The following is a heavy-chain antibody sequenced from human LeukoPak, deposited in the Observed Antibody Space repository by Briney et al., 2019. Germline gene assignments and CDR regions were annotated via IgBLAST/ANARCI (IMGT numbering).Heavy chain of an antibody. V-gene: IGHV1-69*02. CDR1: VGTFSSYT. CDR3: ARWGTGTTNDY. D-gene: IGHD1-7*01. CDR2: IIPILGIA. J-gene: IGHJ4*02. Sequence: ASVKVSCKASVGTFSSYTISWVRQAPGQGLEWMGRIIPILGIANYAQKFQGRVTITADKSTSTVYMELSSLRSEDTAVYYCARWGTGTTNDYWGQGTLVTVSS.